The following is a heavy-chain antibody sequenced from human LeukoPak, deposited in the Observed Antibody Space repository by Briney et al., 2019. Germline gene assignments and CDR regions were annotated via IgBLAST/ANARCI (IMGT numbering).Heavy chain of an antibody. V-gene: IGHV1-18*01. CDR2: ISAYNGNT. CDR3: ARDRGSLGYCSSTSWSCAFDI. J-gene: IGHJ3*02. Sequence: ASVKVSCKASGGTFSSYGISWVRQAPGQGLEWMGWISAYNGNTNYAQKLQGRVTMTTDTSTSTAYMELRSLRSDDTAVYYCARDRGSLGYCSSTSWSCAFDIWGQGTMVTVSS. D-gene: IGHD2-2*01. CDR1: GGTFSSYG.